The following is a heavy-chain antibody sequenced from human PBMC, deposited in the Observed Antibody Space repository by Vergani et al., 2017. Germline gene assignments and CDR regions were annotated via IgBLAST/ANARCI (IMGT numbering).Heavy chain of an antibody. CDR2: IYYSGNT. V-gene: IGHV4-59*01. Sequence: QVQLQESGPGLVKPSETLSLTCAVSGGSISSYYWSWIRQPPGKGLEWVGYIYYSGNTKYNPSLTSRVTISVDTSNNQFSLKLSSVTAADTAVYYCAGLGDVRTGYYYYMDVWGKGTPVTVSS. CDR1: GGSISSYY. J-gene: IGHJ6*03. CDR3: AGLGDVRTGYYYYMDV. D-gene: IGHD1-14*01.